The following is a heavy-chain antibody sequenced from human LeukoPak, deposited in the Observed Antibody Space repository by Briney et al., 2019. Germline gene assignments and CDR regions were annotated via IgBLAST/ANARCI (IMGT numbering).Heavy chain of an antibody. D-gene: IGHD1-7*01. CDR1: GGSISSGGYY. CDR2: IYHSGST. J-gene: IGHJ4*02. CDR3: ARVRGLTGTTYYFDY. V-gene: IGHV4-30-2*01. Sequence: SETLSLTCTVSGGSISSGGYYWSWIRQPPGKGLEWIGYIYHSGSTYYNPSLKSRVTISVDTSKNQFSLKLSSVTAADTAVYYCARVRGLTGTTYYFDYWGQGTLVTVSS.